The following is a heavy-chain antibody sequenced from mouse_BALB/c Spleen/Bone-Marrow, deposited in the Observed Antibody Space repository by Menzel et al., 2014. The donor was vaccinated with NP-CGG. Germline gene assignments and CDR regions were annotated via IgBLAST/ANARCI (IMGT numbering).Heavy chain of an antibody. V-gene: IGHV7-3*02. J-gene: IGHJ2*01. Sequence: DVMLVEPGGGLVQPGGSLRLSCATSGFTFTDYYMSWVRQPPGKALEWLGFIRNKPNGYTTEYSASVKGRFTISRDNSQSILYLQMNTLRVEDSATYYCTRDMGLLRFDYWGQGTTLTVSS. CDR2: IRNKPNGYTT. CDR3: TRDMGLLRFDY. CDR1: GFTFTDYY. D-gene: IGHD1-1*01.